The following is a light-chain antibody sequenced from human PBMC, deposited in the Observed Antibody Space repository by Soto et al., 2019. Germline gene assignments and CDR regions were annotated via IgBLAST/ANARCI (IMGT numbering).Light chain of an antibody. V-gene: IGLV1-47*01. CDR2: RNN. CDR1: ISNIGSNY. Sequence: QSVLTQPPSASGTPGQGVTISCSGSISNIGSNYVYWYQQLPGTAPKLLISRNNQRPSGVPDRFSGSKSGTSASLAISGLRSDDEADYFCATWDDSLNGFYVFGTGTKVTVL. J-gene: IGLJ1*01. CDR3: ATWDDSLNGFYV.